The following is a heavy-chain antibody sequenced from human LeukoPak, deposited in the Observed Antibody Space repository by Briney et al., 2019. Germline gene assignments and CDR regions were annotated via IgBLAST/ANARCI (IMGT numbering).Heavy chain of an antibody. D-gene: IGHD1-26*01. CDR2: INEDGSEK. V-gene: IGHV3-7*01. CDR1: GFTFSSNW. J-gene: IGHJ4*02. CDR3: ARGGRSGNFDY. Sequence: PGGSLRLSCAASGFTFSSNWMTWVRQAPGKGLEWVANINEDGSEKYYVDSVKGRFTISRDNAKNSLYLQMNNLKAEDTALYYCARGGRSGNFDYWGQGTLVTASS.